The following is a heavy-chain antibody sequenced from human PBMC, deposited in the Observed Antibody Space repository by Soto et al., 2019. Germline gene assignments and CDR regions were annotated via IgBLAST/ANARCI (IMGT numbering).Heavy chain of an antibody. CDR2: INPNSGST. Sequence: ASVKVSCKASGYSVTSYYMHWVRQAPGQGLEWMGIINPNSGSTTYAQKFQGRVTMTRDTSTSTVYMELTSLTSGDTAVYYCARAGIAYCSSTTCYLYYYVMDVWGQGTTVTVSS. CDR1: GYSVTSYY. V-gene: IGHV1-46*01. J-gene: IGHJ6*02. D-gene: IGHD2-2*01. CDR3: ARAGIAYCSSTTCYLYYYVMDV.